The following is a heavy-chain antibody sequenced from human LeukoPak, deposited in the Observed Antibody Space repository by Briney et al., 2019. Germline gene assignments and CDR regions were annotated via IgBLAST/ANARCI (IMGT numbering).Heavy chain of an antibody. Sequence: GGSLTLPCAPSGLTFDEYPMLWVRQAPGRALVGFSYICWCGGSTYYADSVKGRFTISRDNSKNFLYLQMNSLRTEDTALYYCAKGMGNSGWYGRGYYYYGMDVWGQGTTVTVSS. CDR1: GLTFDEYP. CDR3: AKGMGNSGWYGRGYYYYGMDV. V-gene: IGHV3-43*01. D-gene: IGHD6-19*01. J-gene: IGHJ6*02. CDR2: ICWCGGST.